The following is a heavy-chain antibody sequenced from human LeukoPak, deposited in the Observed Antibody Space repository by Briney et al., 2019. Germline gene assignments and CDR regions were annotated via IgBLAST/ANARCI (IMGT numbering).Heavy chain of an antibody. CDR1: GFTFSDYY. V-gene: IGHV3-11*04. D-gene: IGHD3-22*01. CDR3: AREPYYYGSSGYYIPGGFDI. J-gene: IGHJ3*02. CDR2: LSDSGSTI. Sequence: PGGSLRLSCAASGFTFSDYYMSWIRQSPGKGLEWLSYLSDSGSTIYYADSVKGRFTVSRDNAKNSLYLQMNSLRAEDTAVYYCAREPYYYGSSGYYIPGGFDIWGQGTMVTVSS.